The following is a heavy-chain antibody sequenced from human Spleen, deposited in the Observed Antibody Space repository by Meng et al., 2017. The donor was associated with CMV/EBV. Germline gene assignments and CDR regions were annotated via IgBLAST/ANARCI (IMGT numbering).Heavy chain of an antibody. CDR1: CYNFASYG. CDR2: ISDYNGNA. Sequence: CNSSCYNFASYGVSWVRQAPGQGLEWMGWISDYNGNATCAQKLQGRVTMTTDTSTSTAYMELRRLRSDDTAVYYGARDKVEDTVYVDYWGQGTLVTVSS. D-gene: IGHD2-15*01. V-gene: IGHV1-18*01. J-gene: IGHJ4*02. CDR3: ARDKVEDTVYVDY.